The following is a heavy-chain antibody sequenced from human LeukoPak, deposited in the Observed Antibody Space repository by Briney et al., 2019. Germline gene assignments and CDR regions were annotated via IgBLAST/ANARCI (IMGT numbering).Heavy chain of an antibody. J-gene: IGHJ6*03. CDR2: IDWDEDK. Sequence: SGPALVKPTQTLTLTCTFSGFSLSTSGMCVSWIRQPPGKALEWLARIDWDEDKYYSTSLKTTLTISKHTTKNQVVLTMTNMDPXXTATYYCARIIVVPAAMRYYYYMDVWGKGTTVTISS. CDR1: GFSLSTSGMC. D-gene: IGHD2-2*01. CDR3: ARIIVVPAAMRYYYYMDV. V-gene: IGHV2-70*11.